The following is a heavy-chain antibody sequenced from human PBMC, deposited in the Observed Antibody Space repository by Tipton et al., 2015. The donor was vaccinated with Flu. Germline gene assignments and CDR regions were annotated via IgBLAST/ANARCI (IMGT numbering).Heavy chain of an antibody. Sequence: LRLSCPVSGDSISIGTYFWAWIRQPPGKGLEWIGSGHYSESTYYNPSLKSRVTISVDTSKNQFSLKVTSVTAADTAVYYCARDICGSYCLGAFDIWGQGTMVTVSS. J-gene: IGHJ3*02. CDR1: GDSISIGTYF. V-gene: IGHV4-39*02. D-gene: IGHD1-26*01. CDR3: ARDICGSYCLGAFDI. CDR2: GHYSEST.